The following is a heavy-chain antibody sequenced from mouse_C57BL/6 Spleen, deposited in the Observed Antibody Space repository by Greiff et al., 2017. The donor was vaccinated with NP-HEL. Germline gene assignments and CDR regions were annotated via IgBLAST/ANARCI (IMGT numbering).Heavy chain of an antibody. CDR3: ARKSYDYDAMDY. J-gene: IGHJ4*01. CDR2: INPNNGGT. V-gene: IGHV1-18*01. D-gene: IGHD6-2*01. Sequence: VQLKESGPELVKPGASVKIPCKASGYTFTDYNMDWVKQSHGKSLEWIGDINPNNGGTIYNQKFKGKATLTVDKSSSTAYMELRSLTSEDTAVYYCARKSYDYDAMDYWGQGTSVTVSS. CDR1: GYTFTDYN.